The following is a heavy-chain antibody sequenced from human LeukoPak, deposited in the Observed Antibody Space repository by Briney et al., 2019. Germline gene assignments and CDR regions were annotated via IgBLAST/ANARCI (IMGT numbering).Heavy chain of an antibody. CDR1: GGSISSSSYY. CDR3: ARPSYYDFWSGHYYMDV. D-gene: IGHD3-3*01. J-gene: IGHJ6*03. CDR2: IYYSGST. V-gene: IGHV4-39*01. Sequence: SETLSLTCTVSGGSISSSSYYWGWIRQPPGKGLEWIGSIYYSGSTYYNPSLKSRVTISVATFKNQFSLKLSSVAAADTAVYYCARPSYYDFWSGHYYMDVWGKGTTVTVSS.